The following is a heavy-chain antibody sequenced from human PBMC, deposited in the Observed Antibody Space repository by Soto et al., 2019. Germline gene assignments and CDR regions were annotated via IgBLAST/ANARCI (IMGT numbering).Heavy chain of an antibody. D-gene: IGHD1-26*01. Sequence: QITLKESGPTLVKPTQTLTLTCTFSGFSLTTDRVGVGWIRQPPGEALEWLAVIYWDDSKTYRPSLESRLTITQYTSKNQAALTITHLDSLDTATSFCAQASAGRSLSWGQGTLVTVSS. CDR1: GFSLTTDRVG. J-gene: IGHJ5*02. CDR2: IYWDDSK. V-gene: IGHV2-5*02. CDR3: AQASAGRSLS.